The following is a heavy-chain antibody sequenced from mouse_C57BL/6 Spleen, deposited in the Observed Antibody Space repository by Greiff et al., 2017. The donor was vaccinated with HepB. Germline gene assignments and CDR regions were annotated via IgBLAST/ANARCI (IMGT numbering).Heavy chain of an antibody. D-gene: IGHD1-1*01. CDR3: ARAYYYGSSSYWYFDV. Sequence: VQLQQSGAELARPGASVKMSCKASGYTFTSYTMHWVKQRPGQGLEWIGYINPSSGYTKYNQKFKDKATLTADKSSSTAYLQLSSLTSEDSAVYYCARAYYYGSSSYWYFDVWGTGTTVTVSS. CDR1: GYTFTSYT. V-gene: IGHV1-4*01. CDR2: INPSSGYT. J-gene: IGHJ1*03.